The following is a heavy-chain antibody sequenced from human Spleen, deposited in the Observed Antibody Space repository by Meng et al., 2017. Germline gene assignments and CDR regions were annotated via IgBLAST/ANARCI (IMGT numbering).Heavy chain of an antibody. V-gene: IGHV3-9*01. CDR3: AKGIWFGELGLKEFDY. Sequence: SLKISCAASGFTFDDYAMHWVRQAPGKGLEWVSGISWNSGSIGYADSVKGRFTISRDNAKNSLYLQMNSLRAEDTALYYCAKGIWFGELGLKEFDYWGHGTLVTGCS. CDR1: GFTFDDYA. D-gene: IGHD3-10*01. J-gene: IGHJ4*01. CDR2: ISWNSGSI.